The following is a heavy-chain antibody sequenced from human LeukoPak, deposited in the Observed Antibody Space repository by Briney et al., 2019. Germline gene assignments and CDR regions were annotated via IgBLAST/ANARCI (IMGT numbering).Heavy chain of an antibody. Sequence: SETLSLTCTVSGGSISSYYWNWIRQPPGKGLEWIGYIYYSGSTNYNPSLKSRVTISVDTSKNQFSLKLSSVTAADTAVYYCARGETEDYYYYYGMDVWGQGTTVTVSS. J-gene: IGHJ6*02. D-gene: IGHD3-16*01. CDR3: ARGETEDYYYYYGMDV. CDR1: GGSISSYY. V-gene: IGHV4-59*08. CDR2: IYYSGST.